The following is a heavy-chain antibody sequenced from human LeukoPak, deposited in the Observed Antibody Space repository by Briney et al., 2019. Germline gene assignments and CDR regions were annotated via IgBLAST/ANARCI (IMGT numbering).Heavy chain of an antibody. J-gene: IGHJ4*02. Sequence: ASVKVSCKVSGYTLTELSMHWVRQAPGKGLEWMGGFDPEDGETIYAQKFQGRVTMTEDTSTDTAYMELSSLRSEDTAVYYCATMTAITYYYDSSGYVYWGQETLVTVSP. CDR2: FDPEDGET. V-gene: IGHV1-24*01. CDR1: GYTLTELS. CDR3: ATMTAITYYYDSSGYVY. D-gene: IGHD3-22*01.